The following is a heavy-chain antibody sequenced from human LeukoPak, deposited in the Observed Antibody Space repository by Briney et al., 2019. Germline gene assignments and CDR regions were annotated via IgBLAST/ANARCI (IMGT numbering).Heavy chain of an antibody. CDR1: GFTFSNYG. CDR3: AKERYFDWLLFPCGMDV. J-gene: IGHJ6*02. V-gene: IGHV3-30*18. Sequence: GGSLRLSCEASGFTFSNYGMHWVRQAPGKGLEWVAVISYDGSNKYYADSVKGRFTISRDNSKNTLYLQMNSLRAEDTAVYYCAKERYFDWLLFPCGMDVWGQGTTVTVSS. D-gene: IGHD3-9*01. CDR2: ISYDGSNK.